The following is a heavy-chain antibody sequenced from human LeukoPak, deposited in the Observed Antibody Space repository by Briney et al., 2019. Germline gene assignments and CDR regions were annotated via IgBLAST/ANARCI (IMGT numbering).Heavy chain of an antibody. CDR1: GFSFGAYA. CDR3: AKDYNHRGSEADGLDV. Sequence: GGSLRLSCAASGFSFGAYAMHWVRQAPGRGLEWVSLISGEGNGRYYIDLVRGRFTISRDNSKNFLYLQMNSLRPEDTAFYYCAKDYNHRGSEADGLDVWGQGTMVTVSS. J-gene: IGHJ3*01. V-gene: IGHV3-43*02. D-gene: IGHD1-1*01. CDR2: ISGEGNGR.